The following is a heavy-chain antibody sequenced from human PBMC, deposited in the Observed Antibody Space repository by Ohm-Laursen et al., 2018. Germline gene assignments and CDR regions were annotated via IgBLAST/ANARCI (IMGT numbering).Heavy chain of an antibody. CDR1: GYSFTGYY. Sequence: ASVKVSCKASGYSFTGYYIHWVRQAPGQGLEWMGWINPNSGGTNSAQKFQGRVTMTRDTSISTVYMELSSLRSDDTAMYYCARAPYSSGRASDYWGQGTLVTVSS. CDR3: ARAPYSSGRASDY. CDR2: INPNSGGT. V-gene: IGHV1-2*02. J-gene: IGHJ4*02. D-gene: IGHD3-22*01.